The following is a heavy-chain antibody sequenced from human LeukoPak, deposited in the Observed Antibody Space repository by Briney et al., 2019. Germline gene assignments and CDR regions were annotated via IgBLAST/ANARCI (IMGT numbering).Heavy chain of an antibody. Sequence: ASVKVSCKASGYTFTSYGISWVRQAPGQGLEWMGWISAYNGNTNYAQKLQGRVTMTTDTSTSTAYMELRSLRSDDTAVYYCARADRYCSSTSCRKFDYWGQGTLVTVSS. J-gene: IGHJ4*02. CDR3: ARADRYCSSTSCRKFDY. V-gene: IGHV1-18*01. CDR2: ISAYNGNT. D-gene: IGHD2-2*01. CDR1: GYTFTSYG.